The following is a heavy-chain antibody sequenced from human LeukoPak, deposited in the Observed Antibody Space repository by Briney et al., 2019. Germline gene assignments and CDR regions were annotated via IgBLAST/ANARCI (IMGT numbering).Heavy chain of an antibody. D-gene: IGHD1-1*01. CDR3: ARDPRSGTGI. CDR1: GFTVSSNY. Sequence: GGSLRLSCAASGFTVSSNYMNWVRQAPGKGLEWVSVTSSGGSTYYADSVQGRFTISRDNSKNTLYLQMNSLRAEDTAVYYCARDPRSGTGIWGQGALVTVSS. V-gene: IGHV3-66*01. J-gene: IGHJ4*02. CDR2: TSSGGST.